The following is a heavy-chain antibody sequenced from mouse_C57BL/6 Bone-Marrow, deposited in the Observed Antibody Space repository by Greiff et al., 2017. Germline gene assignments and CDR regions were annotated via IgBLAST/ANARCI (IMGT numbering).Heavy chain of an antibody. J-gene: IGHJ3*01. CDR2: ISYSGST. V-gene: IGHV3-8*01. Sequence: VQLKESGPGLAKPSQTLSLTCSVTGYSITSDYWNWLRKFPGNKLEYMGYISYSGSTYYNPSLKSRISITRDTSKNQYYLQLNSVTTEDTATYYCARGWLFAYWGQGTLVTVSA. D-gene: IGHD2-3*01. CDR1: GYSITSDY. CDR3: ARGWLFAY.